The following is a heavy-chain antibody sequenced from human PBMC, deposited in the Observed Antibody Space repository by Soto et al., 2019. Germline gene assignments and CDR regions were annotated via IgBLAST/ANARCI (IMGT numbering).Heavy chain of an antibody. D-gene: IGHD2-2*01. CDR3: RARKVVANWCDP. Sequence: QVQLQESGPGLVKPSGTLSLTCAVSGGSISRSNWWSWFRQPPGKGLEWIGEIYLSGSTNYNPSLKSRATRAGDKSMNQFSPKPSSGTAADTAVYGCRARKVVANWCDPWGQGTLVTVAA. J-gene: IGHJ5*02. V-gene: IGHV4-4*01. CDR1: GGSISRSNW. CDR2: IYLSGST.